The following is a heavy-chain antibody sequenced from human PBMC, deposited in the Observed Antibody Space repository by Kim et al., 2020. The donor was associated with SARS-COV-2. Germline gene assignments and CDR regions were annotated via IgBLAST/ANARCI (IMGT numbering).Heavy chain of an antibody. CDR2: ISSSSSYI. Sequence: GGSLRLSCAASGFTFSSYSMNWVRQAPGKGLEWVSSISSSSSYIYYADSVKGRFTISRDNAKNSLYLQMNSLRAEDTAVYYCARGEPPMVRGVINYWGQGTPVTVSS. J-gene: IGHJ4*02. CDR1: GFTFSSYS. CDR3: ARGEPPMVRGVINY. D-gene: IGHD3-10*01. V-gene: IGHV3-21*01.